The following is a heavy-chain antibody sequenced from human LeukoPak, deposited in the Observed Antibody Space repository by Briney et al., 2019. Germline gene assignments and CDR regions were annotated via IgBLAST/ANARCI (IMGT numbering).Heavy chain of an antibody. Sequence: PSETLSLTCAVSGGSISSSHWWSWVRQPPGKGLEWIGEIYHSGSTNYNPSLKSRVTILVEKSKNQFSLKLSSVTAADTAVYYCARVGTYYDILTGYSPKGAFDYWGQGTLVTVSS. D-gene: IGHD3-9*01. CDR2: IYHSGST. V-gene: IGHV4-4*02. J-gene: IGHJ4*02. CDR3: ARVGTYYDILTGYSPKGAFDY. CDR1: GGSISSSHW.